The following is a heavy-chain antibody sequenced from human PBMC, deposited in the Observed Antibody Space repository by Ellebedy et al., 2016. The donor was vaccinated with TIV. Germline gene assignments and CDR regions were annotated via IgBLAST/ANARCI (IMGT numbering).Heavy chain of an antibody. CDR1: GYSFTGYD. Sequence: AASVKVSCKASGYSFTGYDVNWVRRATGQGIEWMGWIVPDTGNTAYAQKFRGRVTMTKNTSISTAYMELSILPSEDTAGYYSSRGLGVVPDSWGQGTRVTVSS. J-gene: IGHJ4*02. CDR3: SRGLGVVPDS. D-gene: IGHD2-21*01. V-gene: IGHV1-8*01. CDR2: IVPDTGNT.